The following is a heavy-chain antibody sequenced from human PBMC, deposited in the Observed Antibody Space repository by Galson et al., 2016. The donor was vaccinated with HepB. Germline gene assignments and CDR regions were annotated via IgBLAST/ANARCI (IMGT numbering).Heavy chain of an antibody. CDR2: ISTSGAYM. D-gene: IGHD3-16*01. CDR1: GFTFSTYA. Sequence: SLRLSCAASGFTFSTYAMSWVRQAPGKGLEWVSAISTSGAYMYYADSVAGRFTISRDNSQNMLYLQLNSLRAEDTAVYFCAKDLGDRIPNVYNYMDVWGRGTTVTVSS. CDR3: AKDLGDRIPNVYNYMDV. V-gene: IGHV3-23*01. J-gene: IGHJ6*03.